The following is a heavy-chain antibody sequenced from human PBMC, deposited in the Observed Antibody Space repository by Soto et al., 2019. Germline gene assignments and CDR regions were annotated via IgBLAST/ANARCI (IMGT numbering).Heavy chain of an antibody. CDR3: ARASPFVSSSDNWFDP. CDR2: INHSGST. CDR1: GGSFSGYY. Sequence: QVQLQQWGAGLLKPSETLSLTCAVYGGSFSGYYWSWIRQPPGKGLEWIGEINHSGSTNYNPSLKSRVTISVDTSKHQFSLKLSSVTAADTAVYYWARASPFVSSSDNWFDPWGQGTLVTVSS. D-gene: IGHD6-6*01. V-gene: IGHV4-34*01. J-gene: IGHJ5*02.